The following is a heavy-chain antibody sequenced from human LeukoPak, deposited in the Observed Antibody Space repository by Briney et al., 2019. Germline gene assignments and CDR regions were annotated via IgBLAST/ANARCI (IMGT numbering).Heavy chain of an antibody. J-gene: IGHJ6*03. Sequence: PGGSLRLSCAASGFTFSSYIMNWVRQAPGKGLEWVHHADSVKGRFTISRDNAKTSLYLQMNSLRAEDTAVYYCARSAPVAAGTGPMDVWGKGTTVTVSS. D-gene: IGHD6-13*01. V-gene: IGHV3-21*01. CDR3: ARSAPVAAGTGPMDV. CDR1: GFTFSSYI.